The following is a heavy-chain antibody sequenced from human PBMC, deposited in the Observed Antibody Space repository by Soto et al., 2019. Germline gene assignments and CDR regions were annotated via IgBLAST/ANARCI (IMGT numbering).Heavy chain of an antibody. CDR1: GGSISSYY. D-gene: IGHD5-12*01. CDR2: IYYSGST. J-gene: IGHJ4*02. V-gene: IGHV4-59*08. CDR3: ARQYSGYAAEFDY. Sequence: SETLSLTCTVSGGSISSYYWSWIRQPPGKGLEWIGYIYYSGSTNYNPSLKSRVTISVDTSKNQFSLKLSSVTAADTAVYYCARQYSGYAAEFDYWGQGTLVTVSS.